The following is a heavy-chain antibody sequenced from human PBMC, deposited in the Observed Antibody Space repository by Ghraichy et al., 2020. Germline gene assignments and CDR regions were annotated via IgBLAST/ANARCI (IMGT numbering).Heavy chain of an antibody. Sequence: GESLNISCAASGFTFSDYGMSWVRQAPGKGLEWLSYISSTSRTIYYADSLRGRFTISSDNAKNSQFLQMNSLGAEDTTMYYCARGVNYYGSGSYYITWFDPSGQGTLVTVSS. CDR2: ISSTSRTI. D-gene: IGHD3-10*01. J-gene: IGHJ5*02. CDR3: ARGVNYYGSGSYYITWFDP. CDR1: GFTFSDYG. V-gene: IGHV3-48*01.